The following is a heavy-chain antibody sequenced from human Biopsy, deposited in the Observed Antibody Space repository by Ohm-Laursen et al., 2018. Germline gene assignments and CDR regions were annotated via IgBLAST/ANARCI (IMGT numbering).Heavy chain of an antibody. D-gene: IGHD2-2*01. Sequence: ASVKVSCKASGGTFTNYAISWVRQAPGQGLEWMGGIIPIFGTANYAQKFQGRVTITADESTSTAYMELSSLRSDDTAVYYCARGGPLVVVPTAVLHSFDIWGQGTMVTVSS. CDR3: ARGGPLVVVPTAVLHSFDI. CDR1: GGTFTNYA. J-gene: IGHJ3*02. V-gene: IGHV1-69*13. CDR2: IIPIFGTA.